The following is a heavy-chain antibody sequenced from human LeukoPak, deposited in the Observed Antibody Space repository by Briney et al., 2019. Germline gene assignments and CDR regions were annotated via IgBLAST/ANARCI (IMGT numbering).Heavy chain of an antibody. CDR3: AKDPRGAVAGAFDI. Sequence: GGSLRLSCAASGFTFSSYSMNWVRQAPGKGLEWVSSISSSSSYIYYADSVKGRFTISRDNAKNSLYLQMNSLRAEDTALYYCAKDPRGAVAGAFDIWGQGTMVTVSS. CDR1: GFTFSSYS. CDR2: ISSSSSYI. J-gene: IGHJ3*02. V-gene: IGHV3-21*04. D-gene: IGHD6-19*01.